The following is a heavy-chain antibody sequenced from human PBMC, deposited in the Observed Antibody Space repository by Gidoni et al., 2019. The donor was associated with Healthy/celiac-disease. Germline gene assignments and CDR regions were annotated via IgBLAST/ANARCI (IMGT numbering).Heavy chain of an antibody. CDR2: IYYSGST. Sequence: QLQLQESGPGLVKPSETLSLTCTVSGGSISSSSYYWGWIRQPPGKGLEWIGSIYYSGSTYYNPSLKSRVTISVDTSKNQFSLKLSSVTAADTAVYYCARPGVSRADVDYWGQGTLVTVSS. CDR3: ARPGVSRADVDY. D-gene: IGHD2-8*01. V-gene: IGHV4-39*01. CDR1: GGSISSSSYY. J-gene: IGHJ4*02.